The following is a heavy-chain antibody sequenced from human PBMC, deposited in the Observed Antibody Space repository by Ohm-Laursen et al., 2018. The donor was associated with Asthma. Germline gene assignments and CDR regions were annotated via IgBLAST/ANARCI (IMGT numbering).Heavy chain of an antibody. Sequence: SLRLSCAASGFTFDDYAMHWIRQAPGKGLEWVSGISWNSGSIGYADSVKGRFTISRDNAKNSLYLQMNSLRAEDTALYYCAKDIGAAVAGTAGYFDYWGQGTLVTVSS. CDR2: ISWNSGSI. D-gene: IGHD6-19*01. CDR1: GFTFDDYA. J-gene: IGHJ4*02. V-gene: IGHV3-9*01. CDR3: AKDIGAAVAGTAGYFDY.